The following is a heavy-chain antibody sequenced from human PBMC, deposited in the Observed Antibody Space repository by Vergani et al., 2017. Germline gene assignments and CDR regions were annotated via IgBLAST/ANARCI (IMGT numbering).Heavy chain of an antibody. Sequence: EVQLVESGGGLVKPGGSLRLSCAASGFTFSSYSMNWVRQAPGKGLEWVSSISSSSSYIYYADSVKGRFTISRDNAKNSLYLQMSSLRAEGTAVYYCARTAYGSGSYQTYDYWGQGTLVTVSS. CDR1: GFTFSSYS. J-gene: IGHJ4*02. V-gene: IGHV3-21*01. CDR2: ISSSSSYI. CDR3: ARTAYGSGSYQTYDY. D-gene: IGHD3-10*01.